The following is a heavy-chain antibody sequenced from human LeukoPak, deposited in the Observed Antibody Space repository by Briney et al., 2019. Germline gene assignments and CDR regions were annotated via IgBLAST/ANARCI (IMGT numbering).Heavy chain of an antibody. CDR3: ARHVVGPGYSSIPNLDY. J-gene: IGHJ4*02. Sequence: PSETLSLTCSVSGASISSGTYYWAWIRQPPGKGLEWIGSLYYGGNTHYNPSLESRVAISVDTSRNHLSVRLTSVTAADTAVYYCARHVVGPGYSSIPNLDYWGRGTQVTVSS. CDR1: GASISSGTYY. D-gene: IGHD2-21*01. CDR2: LYYGGNT. V-gene: IGHV4-39*01.